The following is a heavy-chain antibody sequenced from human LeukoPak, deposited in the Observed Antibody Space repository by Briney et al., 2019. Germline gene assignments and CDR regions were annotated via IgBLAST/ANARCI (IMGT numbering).Heavy chain of an antibody. V-gene: IGHV4-39*07. CDR1: GGSISSRSYY. J-gene: IGHJ4*02. Sequence: PSETLSLTCTVSGGSISSRSYYWGWIRQPPGKGLEWIGSIYYSGSTYYNPSLKSRVTISVDTSKNQFSLKLSSVTAADTAVYYCARGPGYSSGWLWFDYWGQGTLVTVSS. CDR2: IYYSGST. CDR3: ARGPGYSSGWLWFDY. D-gene: IGHD6-19*01.